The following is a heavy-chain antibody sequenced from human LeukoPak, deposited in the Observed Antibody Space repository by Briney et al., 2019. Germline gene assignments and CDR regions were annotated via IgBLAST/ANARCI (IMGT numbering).Heavy chain of an antibody. CDR2: IKTDGSSP. CDR1: GFTFSSYW. J-gene: IGHJ4*02. V-gene: IGHV3-74*01. D-gene: IGHD4-11*01. Sequence: GGSLRLSCAGPGFTFSSYWMHWVRQAPGKGLVWVSRIKTDGSSPTYADSVKGRFTISRDNAKNTLYLQMNSLRAEDTAVYYCTRSKPDFDYGGQGTLVTVSS. CDR3: TRSKPDFDY.